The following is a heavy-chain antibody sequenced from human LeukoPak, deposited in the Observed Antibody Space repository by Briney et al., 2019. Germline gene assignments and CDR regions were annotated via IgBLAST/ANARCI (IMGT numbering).Heavy chain of an antibody. CDR1: GFTFSTYA. D-gene: IGHD6-13*01. Sequence: GGSLRLSCEASGFTFSTYAMSWVRQAPGKGLEWVSRINSDGSTTNYADSVKGRFTISRDNAKNTLYLQMNSLRAEDTAVYYCARGRIAAAGFAYWGQGTLVTVSS. CDR2: INSDGSTT. CDR3: ARGRIAAAGFAY. J-gene: IGHJ4*02. V-gene: IGHV3-74*01.